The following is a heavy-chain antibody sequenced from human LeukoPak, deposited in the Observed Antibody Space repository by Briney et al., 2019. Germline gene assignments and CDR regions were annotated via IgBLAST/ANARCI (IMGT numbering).Heavy chain of an antibody. CDR3: ASPRYSGYDYRFFDY. J-gene: IGHJ4*02. CDR1: GFTFSTYW. CDR2: IKPDGSEN. V-gene: IGHV3-7*01. Sequence: GGSLRLSCAASGFTFSTYWMSWVRQAPGKGLEWVANIKPDGSENYYVDSVKGRFTISRDNARNSLYLQINSLRAEDTAVYYCASPRYSGYDYRFFDYWGQGTLVTVSS. D-gene: IGHD5-12*01.